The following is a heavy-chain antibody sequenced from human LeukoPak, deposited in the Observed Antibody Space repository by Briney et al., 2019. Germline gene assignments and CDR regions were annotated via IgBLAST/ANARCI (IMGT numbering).Heavy chain of an antibody. CDR3: AKAEGVYYDILTGYSYYFDY. Sequence: GGSLTLSCAASRFTLSIYATSWVRQAPEGGLEWVSSIIGGGGNTYYGNSVKGRFTISRDNSKNTLYLQMDSLRAEDTAVYYCAKAEGVYYDILTGYSYYFDYWGQGTLVTVPS. V-gene: IGHV3-23*01. CDR1: RFTLSIYA. CDR2: IIGGGGNT. D-gene: IGHD3-9*01. J-gene: IGHJ4*02.